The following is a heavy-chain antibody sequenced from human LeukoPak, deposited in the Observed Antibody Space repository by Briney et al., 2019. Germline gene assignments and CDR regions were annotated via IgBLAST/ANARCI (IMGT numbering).Heavy chain of an antibody. CDR2: IYYSGST. Sequence: SDTLSLTCAVSGYSISSSNWWGWIRQPPGKGLEWIGYIYYSGSTYYNPSLKSRVTMSVDTSKNQFSLKLSSVTAVDTAVYYCARATASTRQKFLLDYWGQGTLVTVSS. V-gene: IGHV4-28*03. CDR1: GYSISSSNW. J-gene: IGHJ4*02. CDR3: ARATASTRQKFLLDY. D-gene: IGHD5/OR15-5a*01.